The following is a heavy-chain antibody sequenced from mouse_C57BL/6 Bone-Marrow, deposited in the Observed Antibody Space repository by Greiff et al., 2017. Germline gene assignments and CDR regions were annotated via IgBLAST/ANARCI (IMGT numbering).Heavy chain of an antibody. V-gene: IGHV1-82*01. D-gene: IGHD1-1*01. CDR1: GYAFSSSW. Sequence: VQLQQSGPELVKPGASVKISCKASGYAFSSSWMNWVKQRPGKGLEWIGRIYPGDGDTNYNGKFKGKATLTADKSSSPAYMQLSSLTSEDSAVYFGAREGDYAWFAYWGQGTLVTVSA. CDR2: IYPGDGDT. J-gene: IGHJ3*01. CDR3: AREGDYAWFAY.